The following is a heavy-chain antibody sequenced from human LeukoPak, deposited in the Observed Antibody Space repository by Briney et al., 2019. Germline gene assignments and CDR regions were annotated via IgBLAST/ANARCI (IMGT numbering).Heavy chain of an antibody. CDR3: AKSDCGSDGCKLLSY. Sequence: GGSLILSCAGTGFSVSGNYVAWVRQAPGKGLEWVSTIYGGGSTYYADSVRGRFTISRDNSQNTLYLQMNNLRAEDTAVYYCAKSDCGSDGCKLLSYWGQGTLVAASS. CDR2: IYGGGST. CDR1: GFSVSGNY. V-gene: IGHV3-53*01. D-gene: IGHD3-10*01. J-gene: IGHJ4*02.